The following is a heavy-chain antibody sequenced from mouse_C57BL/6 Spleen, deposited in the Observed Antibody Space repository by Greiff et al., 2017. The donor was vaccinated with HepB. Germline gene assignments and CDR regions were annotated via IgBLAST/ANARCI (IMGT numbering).Heavy chain of an antibody. Sequence: VQLQQPGAELVKPGASVKMSCKASGYTFTSYWITWVKQRPGQGLEWIGDIYPGSGSTNYNEKFKSKATLTVDTSSSTAYMLLSSLTSEDSAVYYCARCPNYYAMDYWGQGTSVTVSS. J-gene: IGHJ4*01. CDR1: GYTFTSYW. CDR3: ARCPNYYAMDY. CDR2: IYPGSGST. V-gene: IGHV1-55*01.